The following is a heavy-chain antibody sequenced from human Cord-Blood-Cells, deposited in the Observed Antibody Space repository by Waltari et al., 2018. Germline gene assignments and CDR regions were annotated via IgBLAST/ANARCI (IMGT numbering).Heavy chain of an antibody. V-gene: IGHV3-9*01. CDR2: ISGNSGSI. CDR3: AKAGGGYCSGGSCYEAYYYYDYGMDV. Sequence: GGGLVPPDRSLRLSCAASGSTCDDYAMHWVRQAPGKGLGRVPGISGNSGSISYADSVKGRFTIARDNAKNSLYLPMNSLRAEDTALYYCAKAGGGYCSGGSCYEAYYYYDYGMDVWGQGTTVTVSS. J-gene: IGHJ6*02. CDR1: GSTCDDYA. D-gene: IGHD2-15*01.